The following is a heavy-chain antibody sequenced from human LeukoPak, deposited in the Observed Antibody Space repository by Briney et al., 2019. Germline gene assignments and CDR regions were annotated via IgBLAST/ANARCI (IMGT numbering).Heavy chain of an antibody. Sequence: GGSLRLSCAASGFTFSGYAMSWVRQAPGMGLEWVSSIGSSGDITYYADSVKGRFTISRDNSKNTLYLQMNSLRAEDTAVYYCTRNSGWYGLSWGQGTLVTVSS. CDR1: GFTFSGYA. V-gene: IGHV3-23*01. J-gene: IGHJ1*01. D-gene: IGHD6-19*01. CDR3: TRNSGWYGLS. CDR2: IGSSGDIT.